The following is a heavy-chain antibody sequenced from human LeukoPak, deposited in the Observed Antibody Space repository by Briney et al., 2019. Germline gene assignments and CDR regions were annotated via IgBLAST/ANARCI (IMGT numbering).Heavy chain of an antibody. CDR1: GFTVSSNY. D-gene: IGHD4-17*01. CDR2: IYSGGST. J-gene: IGHJ4*02. CDR3: ARGPTTVTTDFDY. V-gene: IGHV3-53*01. Sequence: GGSLRLSCAASGFTVSSNYMSWVRQAPGKGLEWVSVIYSGGSTYYADSVKGRFTISRDNPKNTLYLQMNSLRAEDTAVYYCARGPTTVTTDFDYWGQGTLVTVSS.